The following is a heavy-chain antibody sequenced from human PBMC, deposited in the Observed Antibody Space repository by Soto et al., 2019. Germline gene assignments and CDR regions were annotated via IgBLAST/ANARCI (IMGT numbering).Heavy chain of an antibody. CDR2: ISSSSSTI. CDR3: ARDAPYYYDSGELDH. D-gene: IGHD3-10*01. J-gene: IGHJ4*02. V-gene: IGHV3-48*02. CDR1: GFTFSSYS. Sequence: GGSLRLSCAASGFTFSSYSMNWVRQAPGKGLEWVSYISSSSSTIKYADSVKGRFTISRDNAKNSLYLQMNSLRDEDTAVYYCARDAPYYYDSGELDHWGQGTLVTVSS.